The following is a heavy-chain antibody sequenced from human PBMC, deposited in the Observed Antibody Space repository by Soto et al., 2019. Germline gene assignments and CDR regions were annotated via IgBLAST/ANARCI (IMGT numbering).Heavy chain of an antibody. Sequence: SETLSLTCAVYGGSFSGYYWSWIRQPPGKGLEWIGEINHSGSTYYNPPLKSRVTISVDTSKNKFSLKLSSVTAADTAVYYCARGRYCSSTSCYAGGYYYYYYYMDDWGKGTTVTVSS. CDR2: INHSGST. CDR3: ARGRYCSSTSCYAGGYYYYYYYMDD. J-gene: IGHJ6*03. CDR1: GGSFSGYY. V-gene: IGHV4-34*01. D-gene: IGHD2-2*01.